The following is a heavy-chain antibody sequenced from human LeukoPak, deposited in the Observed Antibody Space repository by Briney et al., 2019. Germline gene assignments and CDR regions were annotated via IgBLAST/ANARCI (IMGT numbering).Heavy chain of an antibody. CDR1: GFTFSSYG. CDR3: AKDWPGEGAVAGIKYYFDY. J-gene: IGHJ4*02. CDR2: ISRSGSTK. V-gene: IGHV3-48*04. Sequence: GGSLRLSCAASGFTFSSYGMHWVRQAPGKGLEWVSSISRSGSTKYYADSVKGRFTISRDNAKNSLFLQMNSLRAEDTAVYYCAKDWPGEGAVAGIKYYFDYWGQGTLVTVSS. D-gene: IGHD6-19*01.